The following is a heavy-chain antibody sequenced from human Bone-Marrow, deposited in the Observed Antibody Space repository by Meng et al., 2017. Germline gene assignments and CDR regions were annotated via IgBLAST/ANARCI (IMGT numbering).Heavy chain of an antibody. Sequence: QVQLQESGPGLLKPSQTLSLPCTVSGGSISSGNHYWSWIRQHPGKGLEYIGYIYYSGSTYYNPSLKSRVIISVDTSKNQFSLRLNSVTAADTAVYYCASLYGDSSVWYLDLWGRGTLVTVSS. J-gene: IGHJ2*01. CDR2: IYYSGST. CDR1: GGSISSGNHY. D-gene: IGHD4-17*01. CDR3: ASLYGDSSVWYLDL. V-gene: IGHV4-31*03.